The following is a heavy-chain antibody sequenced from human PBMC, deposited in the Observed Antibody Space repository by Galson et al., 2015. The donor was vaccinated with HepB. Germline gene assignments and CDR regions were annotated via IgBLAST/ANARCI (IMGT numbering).Heavy chain of an antibody. CDR1: GGSISSGGYY. CDR2: IYYSGST. J-gene: IGHJ4*02. V-gene: IGHV4-31*03. Sequence: TLSLTCTVSGGSISSGGYYWSWIRQHPGKGLEWIGYIYYSGSTYYNPSLKSRVTISVDTSKNQFSLKLSSVTAADTAVYYCARARRLDFGVVINNYFDYWGQGTLVTVSS. D-gene: IGHD3-3*01. CDR3: ARARRLDFGVVINNYFDY.